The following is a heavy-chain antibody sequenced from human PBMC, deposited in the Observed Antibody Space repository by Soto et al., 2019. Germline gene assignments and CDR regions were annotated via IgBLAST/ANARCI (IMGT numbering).Heavy chain of an antibody. Sequence: QVQLVESGGGLVKPGGSLRLSCAASGFTFSDYYMSWIRQAPGKGLEWVSYISSSSSYTDYADSVKGRFTISRDNVKNSLYLQMNSLRAEDTAVYYCARDYYDSSGYYPNSYYYGLDVWAQGTTVTVSS. D-gene: IGHD3-22*01. J-gene: IGHJ6*02. CDR1: GFTFSDYY. CDR2: ISSSSSYT. CDR3: ARDYYDSSGYYPNSYYYGLDV. V-gene: IGHV3-11*06.